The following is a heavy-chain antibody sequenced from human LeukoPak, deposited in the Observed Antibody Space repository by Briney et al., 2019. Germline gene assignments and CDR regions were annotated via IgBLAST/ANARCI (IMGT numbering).Heavy chain of an antibody. V-gene: IGHV1-2*02. J-gene: IGHJ4*02. CDR1: GYTFTGYY. CDR2: INPNSGGT. Sequence: ASVKVSCKASGYTFTGYYMHWVRQAPGQGLEWMGWINPNSGGTNYAQKFQGRVTMTRDTSISTAYMELSRLRSDDTAVYYCARYHSSSWSYYFDYWGQGTLVTVSS. D-gene: IGHD6-13*01. CDR3: ARYHSSSWSYYFDY.